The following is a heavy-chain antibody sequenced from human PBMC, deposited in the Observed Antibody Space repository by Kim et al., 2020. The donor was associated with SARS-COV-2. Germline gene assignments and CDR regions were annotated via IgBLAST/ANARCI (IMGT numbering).Heavy chain of an antibody. J-gene: IGHJ5*02. Sequence: GGSLRLSCAASGFTFSSYSMNWVRQAPGKGLEWVSSISSSSSYIYYADSVKGRFTISRDNAKNSLYLQMNSLRAEDTAVYYCARPRMDYYGSGSSTSPWFDPWGQGTLVTVSS. V-gene: IGHV3-21*01. CDR2: ISSSSSYI. D-gene: IGHD3-10*01. CDR1: GFTFSSYS. CDR3: ARPRMDYYGSGSSTSPWFDP.